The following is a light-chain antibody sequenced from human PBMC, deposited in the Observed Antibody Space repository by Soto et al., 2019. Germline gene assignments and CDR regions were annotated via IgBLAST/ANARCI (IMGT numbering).Light chain of an antibody. CDR2: EVS. Sequence: QSALTQPPSASGSPGQSVTISCTGTSSDVGGYNYVSWYQQHPGKAPKLMIYEVSKRPSGVPDRFSGSKSGNTASLPVSGLQAEDEADYYCSSYAGSNNYVLFGGGTELTV. J-gene: IGLJ2*01. V-gene: IGLV2-8*01. CDR1: SSDVGGYNY. CDR3: SSYAGSNNYVL.